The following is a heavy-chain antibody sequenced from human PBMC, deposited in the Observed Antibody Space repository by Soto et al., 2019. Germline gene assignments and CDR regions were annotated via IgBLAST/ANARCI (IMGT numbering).Heavy chain of an antibody. CDR2: IIPILGIA. V-gene: IGHV1-69*02. CDR3: ASPTKYRGAFDI. Sequence: QVQLVQSGAEVKKPGSSVKVSCKASGGTFSSYTISWVRQAPGQGLEWMGRIIPILGIANYAQKFQGRVTITADKSTSTAYMELSSLRSEDTAVYYCASPTKYRGAFDIWGQGTMVTVSS. D-gene: IGHD3-10*01. CDR1: GGTFSSYT. J-gene: IGHJ3*02.